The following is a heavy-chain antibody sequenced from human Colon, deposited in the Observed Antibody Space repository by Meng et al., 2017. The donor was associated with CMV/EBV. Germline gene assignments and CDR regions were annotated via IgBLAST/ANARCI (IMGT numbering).Heavy chain of an antibody. CDR3: AKSDSSGFHYKPIDY. CDR1: GFTFNNDA. D-gene: IGHD3-22*01. J-gene: IGHJ4*02. CDR2: ISGGGATT. Sequence: SGFTFNNDAMNWVRQAPGKGLEWVAGISGGGATTRYADSVKGRFTISRDNSKNTVFLQVNSLRAEDTAVYYCAKSDSSGFHYKPIDYWGQGTLVTVSS. V-gene: IGHV3-23*01.